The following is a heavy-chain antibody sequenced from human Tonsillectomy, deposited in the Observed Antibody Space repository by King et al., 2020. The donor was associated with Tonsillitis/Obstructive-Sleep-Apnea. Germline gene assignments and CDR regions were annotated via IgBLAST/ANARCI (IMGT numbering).Heavy chain of an antibody. CDR2: TSDRGDNT. Sequence: VQLQESGGGLVQPGGSLRLSCSASGFTFSSYAVSWVRQAPGKGLEGVAGTSDRGDNTFYADAVKGRFTISRDNSNNTLNLRLNSLRPEDKAIYYCAGGPAGADYYYMDVWGKGTTVTVSS. D-gene: IGHD6-19*01. CDR1: GFTFSSYA. J-gene: IGHJ6*03. V-gene: IGHV3-23*01. CDR3: AGGPAGADYYYMDV.